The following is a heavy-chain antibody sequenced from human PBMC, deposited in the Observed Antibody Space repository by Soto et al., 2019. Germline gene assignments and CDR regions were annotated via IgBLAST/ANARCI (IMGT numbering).Heavy chain of an antibody. D-gene: IGHD1-20*01. J-gene: IGHJ4*02. Sequence: PSETLSLTCAVYGGSFSGYYWSWIRQPPGKGLEWIGEINHSGSTNYNPSLKSRVTISVDTSKNQFSLKLSSVTAADTAVYYCARSVLTGIDDYWGQGTLVTVSS. CDR2: INHSGST. CDR1: GGSFSGYY. V-gene: IGHV4-34*01. CDR3: ARSVLTGIDDY.